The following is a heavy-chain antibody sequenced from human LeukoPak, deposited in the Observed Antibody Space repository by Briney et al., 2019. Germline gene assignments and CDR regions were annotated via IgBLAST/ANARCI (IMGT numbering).Heavy chain of an antibody. CDR3: AKDGRVATGYYFDY. CDR2: ISYDGSNK. D-gene: IGHD5-12*01. J-gene: IGHJ4*02. V-gene: IGHV3-30-3*01. Sequence: GGSLRLSCAASGFTFSSYAMHWVRQAPGKGLEWVAVISYDGSNKYYTDSVKGRFTISRDNSKNTLYLQMNSLRAEDTAVYYCAKDGRVATGYYFDYWGQGTLVTVSS. CDR1: GFTFSSYA.